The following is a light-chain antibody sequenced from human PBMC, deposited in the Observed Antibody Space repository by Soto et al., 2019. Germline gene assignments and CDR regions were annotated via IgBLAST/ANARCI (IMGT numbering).Light chain of an antibody. CDR2: GAS. J-gene: IGKJ2*01. V-gene: IGKV3-15*01. Sequence: EIMMTHSPATLSVYPGERATLSCRASQSVSSNLAWYQQKPGQAPRLLIYGASTRATGIPARFSGSGSGTEFTLTISSLQSEDFAVYYCQQYNDWPRGYTFGQGTKVDIK. CDR3: QQYNDWPRGYT. CDR1: QSVSSN.